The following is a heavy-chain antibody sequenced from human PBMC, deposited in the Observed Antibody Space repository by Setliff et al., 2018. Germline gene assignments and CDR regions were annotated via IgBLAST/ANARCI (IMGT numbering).Heavy chain of an antibody. CDR2: INHSGTT. Sequence: SETLSLTCAAYGGTFSDYYWTWIRQAPGKGLEWIGEINHSGTTNYNPSLKSRVTIFVDASKSQFSLEVTFVTAADTAVYYCASDHYGSGTYDYWGQGTLVTVPQ. J-gene: IGHJ4*02. V-gene: IGHV4-34*01. D-gene: IGHD3-10*01. CDR3: ASDHYGSGTYDY. CDR1: GGTFSDYY.